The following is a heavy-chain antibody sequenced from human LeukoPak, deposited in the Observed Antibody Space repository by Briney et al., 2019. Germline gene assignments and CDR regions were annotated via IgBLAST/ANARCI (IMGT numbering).Heavy chain of an antibody. CDR2: ISYDGSNK. CDR3: ARDRVSSGWSTFDY. V-gene: IGHV3-30-3*01. Sequence: HPGGSLRLSCAASGFTFSSYAMHWVRQAPGKGLEWVAVISYDGSNKYYADSVKGRFTISRDNSKNTLYLQMNSLRAEDTAVYYCARDRVSSGWSTFDYWGQGTLVAVSS. CDR1: GFTFSSYA. D-gene: IGHD6-19*01. J-gene: IGHJ4*02.